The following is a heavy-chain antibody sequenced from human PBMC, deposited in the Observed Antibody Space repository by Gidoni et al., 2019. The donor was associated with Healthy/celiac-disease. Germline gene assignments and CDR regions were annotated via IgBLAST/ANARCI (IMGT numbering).Heavy chain of an antibody. CDR3: AREARGYGMDV. CDR1: GGSISSGGYY. V-gene: IGHV4-31*01. J-gene: IGHJ6*02. D-gene: IGHD5-12*01. Sequence: QVQLQESGPGLVKPSQTLSLTCTVSGGSISSGGYYWSWIRQHPGKGLEWIGYIYYSGSTYYNPSRKSLVTISVDTSKNQFSLKLSSVTAADTAVYYCAREARGYGMDVWGQGTTVTVSS. CDR2: IYYSGST.